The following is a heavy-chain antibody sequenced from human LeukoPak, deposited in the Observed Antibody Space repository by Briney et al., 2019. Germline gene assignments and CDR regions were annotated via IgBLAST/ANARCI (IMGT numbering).Heavy chain of an antibody. Sequence: PGGSLRLSCAASGFTFNGYAMSWVRQVPGEGLEWVSTISGSGGTTYYADSLKGRFTISRDNSKNMLFLQMNSLRAEDTAIYYCAKEDGGSGWYEPVEYWGQGTLVTVSS. J-gene: IGHJ4*02. CDR3: AKEDGGSGWYEPVEY. CDR2: ISGSGGTT. CDR1: GFTFNGYA. V-gene: IGHV3-23*01. D-gene: IGHD6-19*01.